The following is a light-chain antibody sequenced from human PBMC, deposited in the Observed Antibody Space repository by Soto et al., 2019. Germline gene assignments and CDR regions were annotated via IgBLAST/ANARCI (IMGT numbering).Light chain of an antibody. J-gene: IGKJ5*01. Sequence: EIVLTQSPGTLSLSPGERATLSCRASQSVSNNYLGWYQQKPGQAPRLLIYGTSSRATGIPDRFSGSGSGTDFTLTISRLEPEDFAVYYCQQYGNSPITFGQGTRLENK. V-gene: IGKV3-20*01. CDR1: QSVSNNY. CDR3: QQYGNSPIT. CDR2: GTS.